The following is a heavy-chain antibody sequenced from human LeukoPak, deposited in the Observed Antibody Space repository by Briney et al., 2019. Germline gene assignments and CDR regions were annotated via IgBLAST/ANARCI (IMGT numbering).Heavy chain of an antibody. CDR2: ISGSGGST. CDR1: GFTFSSYA. J-gene: IGHJ4*02. Sequence: GGSLRLSCAASGFTFSSYAMSWVRQAPGKGLEWVSAISGSGGSTYYADSVKGRFTISRDNSKNTLYLQMNSLRAEDTAVYYCAGSRRSGSYYARPFDYWGQGTLVTVSS. D-gene: IGHD1-26*01. CDR3: AGSRRSGSYYARPFDY. V-gene: IGHV3-23*01.